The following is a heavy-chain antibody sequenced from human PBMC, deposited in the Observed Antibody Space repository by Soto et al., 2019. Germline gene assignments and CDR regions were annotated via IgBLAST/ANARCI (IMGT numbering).Heavy chain of an antibody. V-gene: IGHV3-23*01. Sequence: EVQLLESGGGVVQPGGSLRLSCAASGFSFSSSAMNWVRQAPGGGLEWVSSINGRGETTYYKPSVKGRFNISRDSSRDTLYLQMTSLRAEDSALYYCARSRDSNAWYSLDYWGQGTLVTVSS. D-gene: IGHD6-19*01. CDR3: ARSRDSNAWYSLDY. CDR1: GFSFSSSA. J-gene: IGHJ4*02. CDR2: INGRGETT.